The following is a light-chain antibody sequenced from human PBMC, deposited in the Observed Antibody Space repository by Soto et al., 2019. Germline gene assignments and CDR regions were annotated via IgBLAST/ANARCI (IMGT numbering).Light chain of an antibody. CDR1: QNIKTY. CDR3: QQSFSFPWT. V-gene: IGKV1-39*01. Sequence: DIHMTQSPSSLSASVGERVTITYRPSQNIKTYLNWYQQKPGTAPKLLIYGESNLQSGVPSRFSGSGSGADFTLTISTLQPEDLATYDCQQSFSFPWTFGQGTKIEIK. CDR2: GES. J-gene: IGKJ1*01.